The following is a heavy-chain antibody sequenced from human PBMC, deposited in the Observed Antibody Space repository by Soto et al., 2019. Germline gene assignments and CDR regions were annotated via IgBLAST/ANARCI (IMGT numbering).Heavy chain of an antibody. Sequence: SLRLPCPASGLTFSNLWMTWVRQAPGQGLEWVGPSISSGDRGAAELFAPGQAGFRISGDESKNTVFLEMNSVKSEDTALYYCAITARMNRDSSTSFDYGGRGTKVTVSS. V-gene: IGHV3-15*01. J-gene: IGHJ4*02. D-gene: IGHD5-18*01. CDR3: AITARMNRDSSTSFDY. CDR2: SISSGDRGAA. CDR1: GLTFSNLW.